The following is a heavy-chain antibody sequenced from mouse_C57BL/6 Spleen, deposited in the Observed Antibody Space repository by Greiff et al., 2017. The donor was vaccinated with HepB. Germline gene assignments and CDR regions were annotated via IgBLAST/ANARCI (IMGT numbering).Heavy chain of an antibody. Sequence: QVQLKESGAELARPGASVKLSCKASGYTFTSYGISWVKQSTGQGLEWIGEIYPRSGNTYYNEKFKGKATLTADKSSSTAYMELRSLTSEDSAVYFCAREGDMITTVVATDYWGQGTTLTVSS. CDR1: GYTFTSYG. CDR2: IYPRSGNT. J-gene: IGHJ2*01. D-gene: IGHD1-1*01. CDR3: AREGDMITTVVATDY. V-gene: IGHV1-81*01.